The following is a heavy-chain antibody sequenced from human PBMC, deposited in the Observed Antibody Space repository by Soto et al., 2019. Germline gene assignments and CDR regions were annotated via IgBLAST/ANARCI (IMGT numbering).Heavy chain of an antibody. Sequence: QLQLQESGPGLVKPSETLSLTCTVYGGSLSTRSNYWAWVRRPPGKGLEWIGSVYYTRGTYYNPSLKSRVAISIDMSKNQFPLPLSFVTAADTAVDYWARKGPPIRANTPPAYFQQWGPGALVT. D-gene: IGHD1-26*01. CDR1: GGSLSTRSNY. J-gene: IGHJ1*01. V-gene: IGHV4-39*01. CDR2: VYYTRGT. CDR3: ARKGPPIRANTPPAYFQQ.